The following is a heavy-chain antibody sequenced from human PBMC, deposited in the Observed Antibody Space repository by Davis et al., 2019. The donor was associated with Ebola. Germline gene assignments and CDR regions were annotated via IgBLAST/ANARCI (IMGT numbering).Heavy chain of an antibody. J-gene: IGHJ4*02. CDR3: ARGDRQGWLVIDY. CDR2: INPSGGST. V-gene: IGHV1-46*01. CDR1: GGTFSSYA. D-gene: IGHD6-19*01. Sequence: ASVKVSCKASGGTFSSYAISWVRQAPGQGLEWMGIINPSGGSTSYAQKFQGRVTMTRDTSTSTVYMELSSLRSEDTAVYYCARGDRQGWLVIDYWGQGTLVTVSS.